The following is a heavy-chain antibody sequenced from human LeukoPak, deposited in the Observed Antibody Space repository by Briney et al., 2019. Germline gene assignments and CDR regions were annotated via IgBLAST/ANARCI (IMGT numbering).Heavy chain of an antibody. V-gene: IGHV3-33*01. Sequence: GGSLRLSCAASGFRFGSHAVHWVRQAPGKGLEWLAQIWYDGSNKYYVDSVKGRFTTSRDNSKNTVYLQMNSLRAEDTAVYFCARNGQQLAPYAMDVWGQGTTVTVSS. CDR3: ARNGQQLAPYAMDV. J-gene: IGHJ6*02. CDR2: IWYDGSNK. CDR1: GFRFGSHA. D-gene: IGHD6-13*01.